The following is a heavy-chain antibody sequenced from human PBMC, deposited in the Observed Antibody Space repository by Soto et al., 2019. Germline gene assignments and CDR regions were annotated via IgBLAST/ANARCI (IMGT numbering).Heavy chain of an antibody. D-gene: IGHD5-18*01. CDR1: GGSISRYY. V-gene: IGHV4-4*07. CDR2: IYTSGST. Sequence: PSETLSLTCTVSGGSISRYYWSWIRQPAGKGLEWIGRIYTSGSTNYNPSLKSRVTMSVDTSKNQFSLKLSSVTAADTAVYYCARDETHDGLSIQLPEYYYYGMDVWGQGTTVTVSS. J-gene: IGHJ6*02. CDR3: ARDETHDGLSIQLPEYYYYGMDV.